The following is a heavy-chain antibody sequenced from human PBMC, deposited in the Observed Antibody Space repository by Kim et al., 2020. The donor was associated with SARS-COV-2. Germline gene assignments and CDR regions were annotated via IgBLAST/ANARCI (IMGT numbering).Heavy chain of an antibody. D-gene: IGHD6-13*01. V-gene: IGHV3-7*01. J-gene: IGHJ5*01. CDR1: GFTFNNFG. CDR3: ARQGAYGNSWYAVTS. CDR2: IKQDGSKK. Sequence: GGSLRLSCAASGFTFNNFGMTWVRQAPGKGLEWVADIKQDGSKKYYADSVKGRFTISRDNAENTLFLQLNSLRVDDTAVYYCARQGAYGNSWYAVTSWG.